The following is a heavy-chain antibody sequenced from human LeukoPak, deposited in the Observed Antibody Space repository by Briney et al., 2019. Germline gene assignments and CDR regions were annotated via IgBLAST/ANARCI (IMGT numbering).Heavy chain of an antibody. CDR1: GGSFSGYY. D-gene: IGHD6-6*01. CDR3: AREGAARTRYYFDY. J-gene: IGHJ4*02. Sequence: SETLSLTCAVYGGSFSGYYWSWIRQHPGKGLEWIGYIYYSGSTYYNPSLKSRVTISVDTSKNQFSLKLSSVTAADTAVYYCAREGAARTRYYFDYWGQGTLVTVSS. V-gene: IGHV4-31*11. CDR2: IYYSGST.